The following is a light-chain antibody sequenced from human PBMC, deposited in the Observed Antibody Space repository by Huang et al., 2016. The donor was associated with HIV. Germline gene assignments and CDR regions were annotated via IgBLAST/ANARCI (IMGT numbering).Light chain of an antibody. V-gene: IGKV3-15*01. CDR2: GAS. CDR1: QSVNTD. CDR3: QQYNDWPPLT. Sequence: EIEMTQSPATLSVSPGERATLSCRASQSVNTDLAWYQKKKGQAPRRLSYGASTRATGIPAKFNGTGSGTEFSLTISNLQSEDFAVYYCQQYNDWPPLTFGGGTEVEL. J-gene: IGKJ4*01.